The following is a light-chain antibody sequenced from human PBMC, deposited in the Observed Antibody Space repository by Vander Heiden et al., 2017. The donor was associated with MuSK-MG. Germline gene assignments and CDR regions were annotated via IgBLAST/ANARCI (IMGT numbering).Light chain of an antibody. CDR2: DVS. V-gene: IGLV2-14*03. J-gene: IGLJ2*01. Sequence: QSALTQPASVSGSPGQSITISCTGTSSDLGTYNFVSWYQQHPGKAPKLILYDVSTRPSGVSDRFSGSKSGNTASLIISGLQAEDEADYYGSSYTTASPIFGGGTKLTVL. CDR3: SSYTTASPI. CDR1: SSDLGTYNF.